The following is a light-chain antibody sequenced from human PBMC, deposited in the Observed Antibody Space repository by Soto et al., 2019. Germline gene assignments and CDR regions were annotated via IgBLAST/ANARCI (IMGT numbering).Light chain of an antibody. V-gene: IGLV2-14*01. CDR3: SSYTSSSTYV. CDR2: DVS. J-gene: IGLJ1*01. CDR1: SSDVGGYNY. Sequence: LTQPASVSGSPGQSITISCTGTSSDVGGYNYVSWYQQHPGKAPKLMIYDVSDRPSGVSNRFSGSKSGNTASLTISGLQAEDEADYYRSSYTSSSTYVFGTGTKVTVL.